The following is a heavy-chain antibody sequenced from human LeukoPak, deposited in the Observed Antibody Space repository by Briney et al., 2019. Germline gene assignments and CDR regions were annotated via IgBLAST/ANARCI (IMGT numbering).Heavy chain of an antibody. CDR2: INAGNGNT. J-gene: IGHJ4*02. V-gene: IGHV1-3*01. CDR1: GYTFTTYA. Sequence: GASVKVSCKASGYTFTTYAVHWVRQAPGQRLEWMGWINAGNGNTKYSQKFQGRVTITRDTSASTAYMELSSLISEDTAVYYCAREGLGELTLDYWGQGTLVTVSS. D-gene: IGHD3-16*01. CDR3: AREGLGELTLDY.